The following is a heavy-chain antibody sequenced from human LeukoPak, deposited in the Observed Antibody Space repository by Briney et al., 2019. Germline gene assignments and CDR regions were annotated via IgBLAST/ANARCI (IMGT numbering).Heavy chain of an antibody. Sequence: GGSLRLSCAASGFTFSSYAMHWVRQAPGKGLERVAVISYDGSNKYYADSVKGRFTISRDNSKNTLYLQMNSLRAEDTAVYYCARAREWELLYDYWGQGTLVTVSS. CDR3: ARAREWELLYDY. D-gene: IGHD1-26*01. CDR2: ISYDGSNK. CDR1: GFTFSSYA. V-gene: IGHV3-30-3*01. J-gene: IGHJ4*02.